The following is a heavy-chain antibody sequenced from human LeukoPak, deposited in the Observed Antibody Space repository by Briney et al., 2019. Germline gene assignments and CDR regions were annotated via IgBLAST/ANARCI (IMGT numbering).Heavy chain of an antibody. J-gene: IGHJ3*02. D-gene: IGHD5-12*01. CDR3: ARYTPKKMLNGLRTFDI. V-gene: IGHV4-59*01. Sequence: PSETLSLTCTVSGGSITSYYWSWIRQPPGKGLEWIGYIYYSGSTNYNPSLKSRVNISEDTTKNQFSLSLTSVTAADTAVYYCARYTPKKMLNGLRTFDIWGQGTMVTVSS. CDR1: GGSITSYY. CDR2: IYYSGST.